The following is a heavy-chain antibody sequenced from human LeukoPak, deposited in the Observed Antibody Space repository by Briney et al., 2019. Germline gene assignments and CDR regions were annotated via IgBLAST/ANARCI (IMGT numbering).Heavy chain of an antibody. CDR1: GGSISSYY. CDR3: ARHGYSQGGGFDP. V-gene: IGHV4-59*01. D-gene: IGHD2-2*03. CDR2: IYHSGST. Sequence: SETLSLTCTVSGGSISSYYWSWIRQPPGKGLEWIGYIYHSGSTNYNPSLKSRVTISVETSKNEFSLKLRSVTAADTAVYYCARHGYSQGGGFDPWGQGTLVTVSS. J-gene: IGHJ5*02.